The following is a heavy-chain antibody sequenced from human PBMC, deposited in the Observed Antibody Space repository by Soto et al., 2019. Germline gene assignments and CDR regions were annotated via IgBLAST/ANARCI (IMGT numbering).Heavy chain of an antibody. Sequence: SVKVSCKASGGTFSSYAISWVRQAPGQGLEWMGGIIPIFGTANYAQKFQGRVTITADESTSTAYMELSSLRSEDTAVYYCAREWRRIAARPQEPIEGMDVWGQGTTVTVS. CDR1: GGTFSSYA. J-gene: IGHJ6*02. CDR2: IIPIFGTA. V-gene: IGHV1-69*13. CDR3: AREWRRIAARPQEPIEGMDV. D-gene: IGHD6-6*01.